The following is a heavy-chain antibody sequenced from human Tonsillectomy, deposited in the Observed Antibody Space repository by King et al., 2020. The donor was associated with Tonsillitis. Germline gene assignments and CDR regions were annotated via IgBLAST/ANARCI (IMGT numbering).Heavy chain of an antibody. Sequence: VQLVESGGGLVKPGGSLRLSCAASGFTFSSYSMNWFRQAPGKGLEWVSSISSSSSYIYYADSVKGRFTISRDNAKNSLNLQMNSRRAEDTAVYYCASHLSHDAFDIWGQGTMVTVSS. V-gene: IGHV3-21*01. CDR2: ISSSSSYI. CDR3: ASHLSHDAFDI. J-gene: IGHJ3*02. CDR1: GFTFSSYS.